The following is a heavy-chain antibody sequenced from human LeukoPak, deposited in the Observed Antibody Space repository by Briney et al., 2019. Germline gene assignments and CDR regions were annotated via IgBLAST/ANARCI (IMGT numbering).Heavy chain of an antibody. J-gene: IGHJ6*03. D-gene: IGHD6-19*01. Sequence: SETLSLTCTVSGGSISSSSYYWSWIRQPPGKGLEWIGEINHSGSTNYNPSLKSRVTISVDTSKNQFSLKLSSVTAADTAVYYCARPPYSSGGNYMDVWGKGTTVTVSS. CDR3: ARPPYSSGGNYMDV. CDR2: INHSGST. CDR1: GGSISSSSYY. V-gene: IGHV4-39*07.